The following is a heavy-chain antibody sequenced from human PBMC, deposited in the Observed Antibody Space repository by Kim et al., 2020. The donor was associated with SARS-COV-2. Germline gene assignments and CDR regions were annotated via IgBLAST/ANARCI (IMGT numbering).Heavy chain of an antibody. D-gene: IGHD1-7*01. CDR3: ARHSFNWNYRPGWFDP. CDR2: IYYSGST. V-gene: IGHV4-39*01. Sequence: SETLSLTCTVSGGSISSSSYYWGWIRQPPGKGLEWIGSIYYSGSTYYNPSLKSRVTISVDTSKNQFSLKLSSVTAADTAVYYCARHSFNWNYRPGWFDPWGQGTLVTVSS. CDR1: GGSISSSSYY. J-gene: IGHJ5*02.